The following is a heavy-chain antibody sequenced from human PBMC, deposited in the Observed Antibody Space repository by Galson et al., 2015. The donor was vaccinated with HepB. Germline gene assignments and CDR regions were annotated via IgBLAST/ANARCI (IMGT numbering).Heavy chain of an antibody. J-gene: IGHJ4*02. V-gene: IGHV1-69*13. D-gene: IGHD3-22*01. CDR3: ARQYDTSGYYPY. CDR1: GGTFNTYT. Sequence: SVKVSCKASGGTFNTYTLSWVRQAPGQGLEWMGGIIPIFGSANYAQKFQGRVTITADESTSTTYMELRRLRSEDTAVYCCARQYDTSGYYPYWGQGTLVTVSS. CDR2: IIPIFGSA.